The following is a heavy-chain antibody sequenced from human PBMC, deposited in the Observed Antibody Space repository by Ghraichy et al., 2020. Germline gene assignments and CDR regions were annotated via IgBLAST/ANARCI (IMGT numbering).Heavy chain of an antibody. CDR2: IYYSGST. CDR3: ARGGITAAGSRLTYFDL. CDR1: GDSISTYY. Sequence: ESLNISCIVSGDSISTYYWSWIRQPPGKGLEWIGYIYYSGSTNYNPSLKSRVTISVDTSKNQFSLKLSSVTAADTAVYYCARGGITAAGSRLTYFDLWGRGTLVTVSS. D-gene: IGHD6-13*01. V-gene: IGHV4-59*08. J-gene: IGHJ2*01.